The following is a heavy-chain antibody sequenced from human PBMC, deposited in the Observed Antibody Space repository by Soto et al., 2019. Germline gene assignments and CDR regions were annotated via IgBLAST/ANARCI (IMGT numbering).Heavy chain of an antibody. D-gene: IGHD2-21*02. CDR2: IYHSGSA. CDR1: GGSVSSSNW. Sequence: QVQLQESGPGLVKPSGTLSLTCAVSGGSVSSSNWWSWVRQSPGKGLEWMGEIYHSGSAHYNPSLKSRATISLDKSKNQFSLRLTSVTAADTAVYYCARVQGVVVSADDAFDIWGPGTRVIVSS. V-gene: IGHV4-4*02. CDR3: ARVQGVVVSADDAFDI. J-gene: IGHJ3*02.